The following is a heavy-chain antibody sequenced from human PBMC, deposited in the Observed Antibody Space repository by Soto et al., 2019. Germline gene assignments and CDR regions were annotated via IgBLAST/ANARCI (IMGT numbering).Heavy chain of an antibody. CDR2: VYYSGTT. J-gene: IGHJ4*02. CDR3: ARTTAVPNTLRSRYFFDY. Sequence: QVQLQESGPGLLKPSETLSLTCSVSGGSVSNKTYYWSWIRQPPGKRLEWIGYVYYSGTTNYNPSLRKRVTISVDLSKNQFSLTLSSVTTADTALYYCARTTAVPNTLRSRYFFDYWGQGTLVTVSS. CDR1: GGSVSNKTYY. D-gene: IGHD4-17*01. V-gene: IGHV4-61*01.